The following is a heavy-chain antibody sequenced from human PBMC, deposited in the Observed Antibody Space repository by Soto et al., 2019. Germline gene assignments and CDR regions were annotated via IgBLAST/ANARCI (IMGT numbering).Heavy chain of an antibody. Sequence: PGGSLRLSCTASGFTFGDYAMSWFRQAPGKGLEWVGFISSSGTTKYYADSVKGRFTISRDSAKNSLYLQMNSLRAEDTAVYYCATRPPRRNIAAGYWGQGTLVTVSS. V-gene: IGHV3-48*03. J-gene: IGHJ4*02. D-gene: IGHD6-6*01. CDR2: ISSSGTTK. CDR3: ATRPPRRNIAAGY. CDR1: GFTFGDYA.